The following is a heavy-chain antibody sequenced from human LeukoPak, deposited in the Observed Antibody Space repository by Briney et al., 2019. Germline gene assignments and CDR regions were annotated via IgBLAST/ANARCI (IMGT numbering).Heavy chain of an antibody. CDR2: ISSSNHAI. D-gene: IGHD3-22*01. Sequence: GGSLRLSCTASGFTFSTYSMNWVRQAPGKGLEWLSYISSSNHAIYYADSVKGRFTISRDNAKNSLFLQMNSLRDEDTAVYYCARGYYSLGYFDYWGQGALVTVSS. CDR3: ARGYYSLGYFDY. V-gene: IGHV3-48*02. J-gene: IGHJ4*02. CDR1: GFTFSTYS.